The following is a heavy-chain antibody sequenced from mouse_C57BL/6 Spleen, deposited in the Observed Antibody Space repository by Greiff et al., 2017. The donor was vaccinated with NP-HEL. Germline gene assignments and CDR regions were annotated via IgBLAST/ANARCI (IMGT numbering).Heavy chain of an antibody. Sequence: EVQLVESGGDLVKPGGSLKLSCAASGFTFSSYGMSWVRQTPDKRLEWVATISSGGSYTYYPDSVKGRFTLSRDNAKNTLYLQMSSLKSEDTAVEYCARPPHDDYEGFADWGQGTLVTVSA. J-gene: IGHJ3*01. CDR3: ARPPHDDYEGFAD. CDR2: ISSGGSYT. CDR1: GFTFSSYG. D-gene: IGHD2-4*01. V-gene: IGHV5-6*01.